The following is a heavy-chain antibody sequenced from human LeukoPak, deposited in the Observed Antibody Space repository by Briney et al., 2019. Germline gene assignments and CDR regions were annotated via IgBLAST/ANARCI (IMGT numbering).Heavy chain of an antibody. D-gene: IGHD3-22*01. CDR1: GFTFSSYG. J-gene: IGHJ2*01. CDR2: ISSNGGST. CDR3: AKPSLYYYDTSGYYRYWYFDL. V-gene: IGHV3-64*01. Sequence: GGSLRLSCAASGFTFSSYGMHWARQAPGKGLEYVSAISSNGGSTYYANSVKGRFTISRDNSKNTLYLQMNSLRAEDTAVYYCAKPSLYYYDTSGYYRYWYFDLWGRGTLVTVSS.